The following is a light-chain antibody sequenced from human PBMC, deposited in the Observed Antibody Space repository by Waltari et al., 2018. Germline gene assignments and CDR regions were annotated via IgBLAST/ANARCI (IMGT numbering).Light chain of an antibody. J-gene: IGKJ2*01. Sequence: DVVVTQSPLSLPVTLGQPASISCRSSQSLVSTDGNTFLNWYQQTPGQSPRRLIYKVSSRDSGVPDRVSGSGSGTDFTLKISRVEAEDIGVYYRMQGTHWPPVYTFGQGTKLEIK. V-gene: IGKV2-30*01. CDR2: KVS. CDR1: QSLVSTDGNTF. CDR3: MQGTHWPPVYT.